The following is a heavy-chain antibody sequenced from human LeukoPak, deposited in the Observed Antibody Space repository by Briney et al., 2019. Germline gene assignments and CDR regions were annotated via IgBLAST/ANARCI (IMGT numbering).Heavy chain of an antibody. Sequence: SETLSLTCTVSGGSISSVAYSWTWLRQPPGKGLEWIGYIYSSGSTYNNPSLTSRVTISVDTSKNQFSLKLSSVTVADRAVYYCARVTQAPVMDYWGQGTLVTVSS. CDR3: ARVTQAPVMDY. CDR1: GGSISSVAYS. CDR2: IYSSGST. J-gene: IGHJ4*02. V-gene: IGHV4-30-4*07.